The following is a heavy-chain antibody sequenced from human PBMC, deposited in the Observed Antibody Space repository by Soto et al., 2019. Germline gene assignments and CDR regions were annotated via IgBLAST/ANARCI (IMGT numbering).Heavy chain of an antibody. Sequence: SETLSLTCTVSGGSISSGDYYWSWIRQPPGKGLEWIGYIYYSGSTYYNPSLKSRVTISVDTSKNQFSLKLSSVTAADTAVYYCARAADYVWGTFDPWGQGTLVTVSS. CDR2: IYYSGST. CDR3: ARAADYVWGTFDP. D-gene: IGHD3-16*01. CDR1: GGSISSGDYY. J-gene: IGHJ5*02. V-gene: IGHV4-30-4*01.